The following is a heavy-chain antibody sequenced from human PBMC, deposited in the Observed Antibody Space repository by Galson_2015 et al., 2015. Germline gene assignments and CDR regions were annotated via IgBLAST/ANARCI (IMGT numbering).Heavy chain of an antibody. V-gene: IGHV3-48*02. CDR2: ISSSSSTI. CDR1: GFTFSSYS. J-gene: IGHJ5*02. CDR3: AREALLGDWFDP. Sequence: SLRLSCAASGFTFSSYSMNWVRQAPGKGLEWVSYISSSSSTIYYADSVKGRFTTSRDNAKNSLYLQMNSLRDEDTAVYYCAREALLGDWFDPWGQGTLVTVSS. D-gene: IGHD2-15*01.